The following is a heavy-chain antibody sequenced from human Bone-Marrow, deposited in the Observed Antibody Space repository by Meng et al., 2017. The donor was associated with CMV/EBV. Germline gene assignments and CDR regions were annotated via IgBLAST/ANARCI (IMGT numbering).Heavy chain of an antibody. V-gene: IGHV4-39*07. J-gene: IGHJ6*02. Sequence: SETLSLTCTVSGGSISSSSYYWGWIRQPPGKGLEWIGSIYYSGSTYYNPSLKSRVTISVDTSKNQFSLKLSSVTAADTAVYYCARSITIFGVVRRGNYYGMDVWGQGTTVPVSS. CDR1: GGSISSSSYY. CDR3: ARSITIFGVVRRGNYYGMDV. D-gene: IGHD3-3*01. CDR2: IYYSGST.